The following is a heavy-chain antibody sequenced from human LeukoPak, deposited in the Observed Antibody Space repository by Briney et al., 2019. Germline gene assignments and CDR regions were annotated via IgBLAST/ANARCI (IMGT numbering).Heavy chain of an antibody. D-gene: IGHD2-2*01. CDR2: ITAYNGNT. CDR1: GYTFTSYG. V-gene: IGHV1-18*01. Sequence: ASVKVSCKASGYTFTSYGISWVRQARGQGREWMGWITAYNGNTNYAQKLQDRVTMTTDTSTSTAYMELRSLRSDDTAVYYCARDTDDRKGTAAIVHWGQGTLVTVSS. CDR3: ARDTDDRKGTAAIVH. J-gene: IGHJ1*01.